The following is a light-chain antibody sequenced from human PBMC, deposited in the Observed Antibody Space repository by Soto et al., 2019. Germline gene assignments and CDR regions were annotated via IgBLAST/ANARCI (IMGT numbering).Light chain of an antibody. V-gene: IGLV2-14*01. CDR3: SSYTSSSTLV. CDR1: SSEVGGYNY. CDR2: DVS. Sequence: QSALTQPASVSGSPGQSITISCTGTSSEVGGYNYVSWYQQHPGKAPKLMIYDVSNRPSGVSNRFSVSKSGNTASLTISGLQAEDEADYYCSSYTSSSTLVFGGGTKHTVL. J-gene: IGLJ2*01.